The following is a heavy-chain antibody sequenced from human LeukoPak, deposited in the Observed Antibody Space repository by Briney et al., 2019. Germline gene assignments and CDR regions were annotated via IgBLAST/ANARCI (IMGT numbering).Heavy chain of an antibody. J-gene: IGHJ6*03. CDR1: GFTFSDSG. V-gene: IGHV4-4*07. CDR2: IYTSGST. CDR3: ARAIASTGTYYYYYMDV. D-gene: IGHD2-15*01. Sequence: GSLRLSCGASGFTFSDSGMSWIRQPAGKGLEWIGRIYTSGSTNYNPSLKSRVTMSVDTSKNQFSLKLSSVTAADTAVYYCARAIASTGTYYYYYMDVWGKGTTVTISS.